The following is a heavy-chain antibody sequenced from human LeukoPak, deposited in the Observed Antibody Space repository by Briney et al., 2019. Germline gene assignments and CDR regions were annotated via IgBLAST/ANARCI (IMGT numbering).Heavy chain of an antibody. CDR2: ISGSGGST. CDR3: ARDSLKITGADY. CDR1: GFTFSSYA. Sequence: GGSLRLSCAASGFTFSSYAMSWVRQAPGKGLEWVSAISGSGGSTYYADSVKGRFTISRDNSKNTLYLQMNSLRAEDTAVYYCARDSLKITGADYWGQGTLVTVSS. V-gene: IGHV3-23*01. J-gene: IGHJ4*02. D-gene: IGHD1-1*01.